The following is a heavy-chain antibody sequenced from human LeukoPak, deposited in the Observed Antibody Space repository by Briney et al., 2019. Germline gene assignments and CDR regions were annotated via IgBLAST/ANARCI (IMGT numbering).Heavy chain of an antibody. CDR3: ARQGPDYYDSSGYYPFDY. CDR2: IYTSGST. D-gene: IGHD3-22*01. J-gene: IGHJ4*02. Sequence: PSETLSLTCTVSGGSISSGSYYWSWIRQPAGKELEWIGRIYTSGSTNYNPSLKSRVTVSIDTSKNQFSLMLTSVTAADTAVYYCARQGPDYYDSSGYYPFDYWGQGTLVTVSS. CDR1: GGSISSGSYY. V-gene: IGHV4-61*02.